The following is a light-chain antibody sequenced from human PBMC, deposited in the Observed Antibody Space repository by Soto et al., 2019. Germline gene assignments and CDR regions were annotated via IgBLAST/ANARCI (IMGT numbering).Light chain of an antibody. V-gene: IGKV4-1*01. CDR2: WAS. CDR3: HQPRTFSYT. Sequence: DTVMTQSPDSLTESLGERATINCKSSQSVLSSSNNQNYLAWYQQKPGQPPKLLICWASTRESGVPDRFRGSGSGTDFTPTIDSPQAEDVAVYYCHQPRTFSYTCGQGTKLEIK. J-gene: IGKJ2*01. CDR1: QSVLSSSNNQNY.